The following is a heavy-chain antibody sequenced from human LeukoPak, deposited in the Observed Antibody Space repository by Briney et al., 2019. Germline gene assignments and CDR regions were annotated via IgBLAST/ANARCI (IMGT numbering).Heavy chain of an antibody. J-gene: IGHJ4*02. CDR2: IYSTGST. V-gene: IGHV4-59*08. CDR1: GGPISNYY. CDR3: ARHRPEGSYPLDS. Sequence: SETLSLTCTVSGGPISNYYWSWLRQPPGKGLEWIGHIYSTGSTTYSPSLKSRVIMSADTSKNQFSLKVTSVTAADTAVYYCARHRPEGSYPLDSWGQGALVTVSS.